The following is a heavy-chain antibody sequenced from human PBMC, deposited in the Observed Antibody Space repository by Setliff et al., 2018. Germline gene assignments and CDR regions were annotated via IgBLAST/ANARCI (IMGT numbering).Heavy chain of an antibody. Sequence: GGSLRLSCVVSGFSFSRHWMSWVRQAPGKGLEWVADIKQDGSTKYYLDSVKGRFTISRYNAKRSRYLQMNGLRADDTGVYYCVRDDADNYDAFDNWGQGTLVTVSS. D-gene: IGHD3-22*01. J-gene: IGHJ3*02. V-gene: IGHV3-7*01. CDR1: GFSFSRHW. CDR3: VRDDADNYDAFDN. CDR2: IKQDGSTK.